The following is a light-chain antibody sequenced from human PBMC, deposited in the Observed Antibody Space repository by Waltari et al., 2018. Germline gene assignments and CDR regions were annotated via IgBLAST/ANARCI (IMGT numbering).Light chain of an antibody. CDR1: SSDVGGYNA. CDR2: DVV. V-gene: IGLV2-14*03. CDR3: SSYTSSISYV. J-gene: IGLJ1*01. Sequence: QSALTQPASVSGSPGQSITISCTGTSSDVGGYNAVSWYQQHPGKAPKLMIYDVVSRPSGVPNRFSGSKSGNTASLVISGLQADDEADYYCSSYTSSISYVFGTGTKVTVL.